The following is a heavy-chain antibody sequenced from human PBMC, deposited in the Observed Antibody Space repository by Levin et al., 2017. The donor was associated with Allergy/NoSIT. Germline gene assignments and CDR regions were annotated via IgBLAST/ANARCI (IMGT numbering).Heavy chain of an antibody. CDR3: ARESGHSSGWSEAFDY. Sequence: GGSLRLSCAASGFTFSSYSMNWVRQAPGKGLEWVSSISSSSSYIYYADSVKGRFTISRDNAKNSLYLQMNSLRAEDTAVYYCARESGHSSGWSEAFDYWGQGTLVTVSS. J-gene: IGHJ4*02. CDR1: GFTFSSYS. D-gene: IGHD6-19*01. CDR2: ISSSSSYI. V-gene: IGHV3-21*01.